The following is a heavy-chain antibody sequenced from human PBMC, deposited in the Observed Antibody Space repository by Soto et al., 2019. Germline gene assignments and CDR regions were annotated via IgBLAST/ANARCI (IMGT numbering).Heavy chain of an antibody. D-gene: IGHD6-13*01. CDR3: GRGPSPRAPAGGTPYYYAMDV. J-gene: IGHJ6*02. V-gene: IGHV1-8*02. CDR2: MNPINGAA. CDR1: GYDFTAYD. Sequence: ASVKVSCKASGYDFTAYDINWVRQASGQGLEWMGWMNPINGAAGSARRFQGRISMTRNTATGTAYLELTSLRSDDSAVYYCGRGPSPRAPAGGTPYYYAMDVWGQGTTVTVSS.